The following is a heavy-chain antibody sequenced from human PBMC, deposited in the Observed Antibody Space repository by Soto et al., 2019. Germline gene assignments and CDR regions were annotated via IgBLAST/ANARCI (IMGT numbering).Heavy chain of an antibody. Sequence: ASVKVSCKASGGTFSSYAISWVRQAPGQGLEWMGGIIPIFGTANYAQKFQGRVTITADESTSTAYMELSSLRSEDTAVYYCARDSCSGGSCYNFDYWGQGTLVTVSS. J-gene: IGHJ4*02. CDR2: IIPIFGTA. V-gene: IGHV1-69*13. D-gene: IGHD2-15*01. CDR1: GGTFSSYA. CDR3: ARDSCSGGSCYNFDY.